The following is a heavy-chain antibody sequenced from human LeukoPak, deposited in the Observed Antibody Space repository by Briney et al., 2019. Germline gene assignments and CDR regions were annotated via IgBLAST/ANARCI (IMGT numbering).Heavy chain of an antibody. CDR2: IKEDGSEK. V-gene: IGHV3-7*01. CDR3: ARGHYGLDC. J-gene: IGHJ4*02. CDR1: GFTFSSYG. Sequence: GGSLRLSCVASGFTFSSYGMHWVRQAPGKGLEWVANIKEDGSEKYYVDSVKGRFTLSRDNAKNSLYLQMNSLRAEDTAVYYCARGHYGLDCWGQGTLVNVSS. D-gene: IGHD4-17*01.